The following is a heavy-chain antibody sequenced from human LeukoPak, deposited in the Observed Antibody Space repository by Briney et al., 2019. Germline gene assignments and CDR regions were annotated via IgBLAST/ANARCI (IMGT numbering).Heavy chain of an antibody. CDR1: GGTFSSYA. Sequence: GASVKVSCKASGGTFSSYAISWVRQAPGQGPEWMGGIIPIFGTANYAQKFQGRVTITADESTSTAYMELSSLRSEDTAVYYCARDRRTYSSGWYDYWGQGTLVTVSS. CDR2: IIPIFGTA. V-gene: IGHV1-69*13. CDR3: ARDRRTYSSGWYDY. D-gene: IGHD6-19*01. J-gene: IGHJ4*02.